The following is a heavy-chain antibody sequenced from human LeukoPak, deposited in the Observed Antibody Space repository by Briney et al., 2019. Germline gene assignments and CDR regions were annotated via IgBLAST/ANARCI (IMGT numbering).Heavy chain of an antibody. V-gene: IGHV3-30*01. Sequence: GRSPRLSCAASGFIFSNYAMHWVRQAPGKGLEWVALISSDGSKTYYADSVKGRFTISRDNSKNTLYLQMNSLRAEDTAVYYCARGITIFGVANWFDPWGQGTLVTVSS. CDR1: GFIFSNYA. D-gene: IGHD3-3*01. CDR2: ISSDGSKT. CDR3: ARGITIFGVANWFDP. J-gene: IGHJ5*02.